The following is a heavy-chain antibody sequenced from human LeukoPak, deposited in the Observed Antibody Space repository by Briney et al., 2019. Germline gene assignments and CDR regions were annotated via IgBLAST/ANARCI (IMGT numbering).Heavy chain of an antibody. J-gene: IGHJ4*02. D-gene: IGHD3-22*01. CDR2: INTETGNP. Sequence: ASVKVSCKASGYTFTYYAINWVRQAPGQGLQWMGWINTETGNPTYAQGFTGRFVFSLDTSVSTAYLQISSLKPEDTAVYYCARDFVFDTSDPARYWGQGALVTVSS. CDR1: GYTFTYYA. CDR3: ARDFVFDTSDPARY. V-gene: IGHV7-4-1*02.